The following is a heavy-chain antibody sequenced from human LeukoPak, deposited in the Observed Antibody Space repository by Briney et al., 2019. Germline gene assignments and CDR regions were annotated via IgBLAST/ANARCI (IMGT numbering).Heavy chain of an antibody. CDR1: GFTFSSYA. CDR3: ARDPTAMIRRVGYFDY. V-gene: IGHV3-30-3*01. D-gene: IGHD3-22*01. CDR2: ISYDGSNK. J-gene: IGHJ4*02. Sequence: GRSLRLSCAASGFTFSSYAMHWVRQAPGKGLEWVAVISYDGSNKYYADSVKGRFTISRDNSKNTLYLQMNSLRAEDTAVYYCARDPTAMIRRVGYFDYWGQGTLVTVSS.